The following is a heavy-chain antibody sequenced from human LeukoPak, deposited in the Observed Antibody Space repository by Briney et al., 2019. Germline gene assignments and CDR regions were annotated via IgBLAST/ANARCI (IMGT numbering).Heavy chain of an antibody. Sequence: GGSLRLSCAASGFTFSSYAMHWVRQAPGKGLEWVAVISYDGSNKYYADSVKGRFTISRDNFKNTLYLQMNSPRAEDTAVYYCATSADSSGNDWGQGTLVTVSS. J-gene: IGHJ4*02. CDR3: ATSADSSGND. CDR1: GFTFSSYA. CDR2: ISYDGSNK. V-gene: IGHV3-30-3*01. D-gene: IGHD3-22*01.